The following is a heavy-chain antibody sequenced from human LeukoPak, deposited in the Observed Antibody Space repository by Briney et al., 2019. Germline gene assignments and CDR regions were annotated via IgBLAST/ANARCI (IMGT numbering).Heavy chain of an antibody. CDR3: AGGNYYGSGTYLKTDVFDF. CDR2: FNPHSGGI. Sequence: GASVKVSCKASGYTFTAYYMHWVRQAPGQGLEWMGWFNPHSGGINFAQKFQGRVTMTRDTSITTAYMELSRLRSDDTAVYYCAGGNYYGSGTYLKTDVFDFWAKGKRVTVFS. J-gene: IGHJ3*01. D-gene: IGHD3-10*01. CDR1: GYTFTAYY. V-gene: IGHV1-2*02.